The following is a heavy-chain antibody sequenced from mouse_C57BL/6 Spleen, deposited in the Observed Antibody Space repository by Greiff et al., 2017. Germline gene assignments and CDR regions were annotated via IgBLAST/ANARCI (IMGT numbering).Heavy chain of an antibody. V-gene: IGHV14-4*01. Sequence: EVQLQQSGAELVRPGASVKLSCTASGFNIKDDYMHWVKQRPEQGLEWIGRIGPENGDTEYASKFQGKATITADTASNTAYLQLSSLTSEDTAVYYCTDGSSWFAYWGQGTLVTVSA. CDR2: IGPENGDT. J-gene: IGHJ3*01. CDR1: GFNIKDDY. CDR3: TDGSSWFAY.